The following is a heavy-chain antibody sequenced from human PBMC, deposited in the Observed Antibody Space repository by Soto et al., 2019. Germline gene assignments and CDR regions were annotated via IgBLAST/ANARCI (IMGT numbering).Heavy chain of an antibody. Sequence: EVQLVQSGAEVKKPGESLRISCKRSGYSFTSYWITWVRQMPGKGLEWMGRIDPGDSYTNYSPSFQGHVTISADKSISTAYLQWSTLKASDTAMYYCASAEYSSSSPRYFDLWGRGTLVTVSS. V-gene: IGHV5-10-1*03. CDR1: GYSFTSYW. D-gene: IGHD6-6*01. CDR2: IDPGDSYT. CDR3: ASAEYSSSSPRYFDL. J-gene: IGHJ2*01.